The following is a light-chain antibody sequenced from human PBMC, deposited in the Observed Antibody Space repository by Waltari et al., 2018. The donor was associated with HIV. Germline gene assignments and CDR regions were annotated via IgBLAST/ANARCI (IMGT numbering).Light chain of an antibody. CDR1: QDISKY. CDR2: DTS. CDR3: QQYDTLPLT. V-gene: IGKV1-33*01. J-gene: IGKJ4*01. Sequence: DIQMTQSPSSLSASVGDRVTITCQASQDISKYVNWYQQKPGKAPNLLICDTSNLETGVPSRFSGGGSVTNFTFTISSLQSEDLATYFCQQYDTLPLTFGGGTKVEIK.